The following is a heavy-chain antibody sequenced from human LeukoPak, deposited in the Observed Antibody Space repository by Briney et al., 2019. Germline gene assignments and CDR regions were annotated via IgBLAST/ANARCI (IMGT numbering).Heavy chain of an antibody. J-gene: IGHJ4*02. Sequence: ASVKVSCRASGYTFNAYFMYWVRQAPGQGLEWMGRINPNSGGTDYAQRFQGGVIMTRDTSISTAYMDLSRLRSDDTAIYYCAREVVFASGSCLYWGQGTLVTVSS. CDR3: AREVVFASGSCLY. V-gene: IGHV1-2*06. D-gene: IGHD3-10*01. CDR1: GYTFNAYF. CDR2: INPNSGGT.